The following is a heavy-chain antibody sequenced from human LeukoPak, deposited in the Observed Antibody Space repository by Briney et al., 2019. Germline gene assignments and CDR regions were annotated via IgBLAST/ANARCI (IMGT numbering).Heavy chain of an antibody. J-gene: IGHJ6*02. V-gene: IGHV4-34*01. Sequence: KASETLSLTCAVYGGTFSGYYWSWIRQPPGKGLEWIGEINHSGSTNYNPSLKSRITINPDTSKNQFSLQLNSVTPEDTAVYYCARDPLLWFGELGFYYYYGMDVWGQGTTVTVSS. CDR1: GGTFSGYY. CDR2: INHSGST. D-gene: IGHD3-10*01. CDR3: ARDPLLWFGELGFYYYYGMDV.